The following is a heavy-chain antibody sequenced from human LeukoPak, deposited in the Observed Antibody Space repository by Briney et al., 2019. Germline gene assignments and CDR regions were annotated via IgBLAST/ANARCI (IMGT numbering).Heavy chain of an antibody. J-gene: IGHJ5*02. D-gene: IGHD2-2*01. CDR3: ARGIGYCSSASCYLNWFDP. CDR1: GGTFSSYA. V-gene: IGHV1-69*05. Sequence: ASVKVSCKASGGTFSSYAISWVRQAPGQGLEWMGGIIPIFGTANYAQKFQSRVTITTDESTSTAYMELSSLRSEDTAVYYCARGIGYCSSASCYLNWFDPWGQGTLVTVSS. CDR2: IIPIFGTA.